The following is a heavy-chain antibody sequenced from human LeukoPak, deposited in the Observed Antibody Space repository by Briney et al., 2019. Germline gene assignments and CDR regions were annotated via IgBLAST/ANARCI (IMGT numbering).Heavy chain of an antibody. V-gene: IGHV1-2*02. D-gene: IGHD6-13*01. CDR3: AREAGTWQQLVVY. Sequence: ASVKVSCKASGYTFTGYYMHWVRQAPGQGLEWMGWINPNSGGTNYAQKFQGRVTMTRDTSISTAYMELSRLRSDDTAVYYCAREAGTWQQLVVYWGQGTLVTVSS. J-gene: IGHJ4*02. CDR2: INPNSGGT. CDR1: GYTFTGYY.